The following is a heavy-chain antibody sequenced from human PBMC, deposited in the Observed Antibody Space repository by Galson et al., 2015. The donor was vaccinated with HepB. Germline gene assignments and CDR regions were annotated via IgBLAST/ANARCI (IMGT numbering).Heavy chain of an antibody. CDR2: IDWDDDK. CDR3: ALSYGYPGNLDV. V-gene: IGHV2-70*04. J-gene: IGHJ6*04. Sequence: PALVKPTQTLTLTCTLSGFSLRTSGMRVSWIRQPPGKALEWLARIDWDDDKFYRTSLKTRLTISKDTSKNQVVFTMTKMDPVDTATYYCALSYGYPGNLDVWGKGTTVTVSP. CDR1: GFSLRTSGMR. D-gene: IGHD5-18*01.